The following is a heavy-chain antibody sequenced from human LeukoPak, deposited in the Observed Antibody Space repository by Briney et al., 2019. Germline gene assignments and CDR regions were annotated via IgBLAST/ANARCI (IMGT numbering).Heavy chain of an antibody. CDR3: AKDGGLWVSAHWGDS. D-gene: IGHD7-27*01. CDR2: ITPNDGNT. V-gene: IGHV3-23*01. CDR1: GYTFTSYT. J-gene: IGHJ4*02. Sequence: GGSLRLSCEASGYTFTSYTMSWVRQAPGKGLEWVSPITPNDGNTYYAHSVKGRFTVSRDNSKNTLFLQMNSLRAEDTAVYYCAKDGGLWVSAHWGDSWGRGTLVTVSS.